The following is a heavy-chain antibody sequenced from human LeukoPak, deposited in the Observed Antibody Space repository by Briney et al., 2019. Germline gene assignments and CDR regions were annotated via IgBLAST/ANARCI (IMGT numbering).Heavy chain of an antibody. D-gene: IGHD4-17*01. CDR1: GDTFSNYA. V-gene: IGHV1-69*06. Sequence: SVKVSCKASGDTFSNYAITWVRQAPGQGLEWMGGIIPIIHTPNYAQKFQGRVTITADKSTTTAYMELSSLRSEDTAVYYCATPPTVTRNYWGQGTLVTVSS. CDR3: ATPPTVTRNY. CDR2: IIPIIHTP. J-gene: IGHJ4*02.